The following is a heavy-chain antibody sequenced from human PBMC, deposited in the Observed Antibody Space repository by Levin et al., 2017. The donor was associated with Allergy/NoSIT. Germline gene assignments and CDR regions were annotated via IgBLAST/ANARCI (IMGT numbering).Heavy chain of an antibody. Sequence: GGSLRLSCAASGFTFSSYYMHWVRQVPGKGLVWVSRITSDGSTTNYADSVEGRFTISRDNAKNTLYLQMNSLRAEDTAVYYCARGGCCSTSCLDYWGQGTLVTVSS. CDR2: ITSDGSTT. J-gene: IGHJ4*02. CDR3: ARGGCCSTSCLDY. CDR1: GFTFSSYY. D-gene: IGHD2-2*01. V-gene: IGHV3-74*01.